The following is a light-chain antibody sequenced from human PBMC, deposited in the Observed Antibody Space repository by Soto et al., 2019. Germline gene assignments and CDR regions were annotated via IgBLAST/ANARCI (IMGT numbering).Light chain of an antibody. CDR2: AAS. J-gene: IGKJ1*01. Sequence: IQITQYQSSLSASVGDRVTVTCRASQAISNYLAWYQQKPWKVPKLLIYAASTLHSGVPSRFSGSGSGTDFTLTIISLQPEDVVSYCCKISFSTPRRFGQRTKV. CDR1: QAISNY. CDR3: KISFSTPRR. V-gene: IGKV1-27*01.